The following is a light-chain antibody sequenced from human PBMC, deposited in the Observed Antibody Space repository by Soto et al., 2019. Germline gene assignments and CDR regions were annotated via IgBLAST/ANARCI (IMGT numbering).Light chain of an antibody. J-gene: IGKJ4*01. CDR3: QQYFSTPPLT. CDR1: QSLFYSPRNRSY. CDR2: WAS. Sequence: DIVLTQSPDSLALSLGERATINCKSRQSLFYSPRNRSYLGWSQQKQGQPPRLLIYWASSREPGVPDRFSGSESGTDFTLTISSLQAEDVAVYYCQQYFSTPPLTFGGGTKVEIK. V-gene: IGKV4-1*01.